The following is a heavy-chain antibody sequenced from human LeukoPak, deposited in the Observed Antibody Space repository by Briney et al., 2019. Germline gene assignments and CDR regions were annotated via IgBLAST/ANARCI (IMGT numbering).Heavy chain of an antibody. CDR3: ARQRGSGCYLRAHNWFDP. Sequence: PSETLSLTCTVSGGPISSSTYYWGWIRQPPGKGLEWFGSFYYSESTYYNSSVRSRVSISVDTANTQFSLKLISVTAADTAVYYCARQRGSGCYLRAHNWFDPWGQGTLVTVSS. V-gene: IGHV4-39*01. D-gene: IGHD6-19*01. J-gene: IGHJ5*02. CDR2: FYYSEST. CDR1: GGPISSSTYY.